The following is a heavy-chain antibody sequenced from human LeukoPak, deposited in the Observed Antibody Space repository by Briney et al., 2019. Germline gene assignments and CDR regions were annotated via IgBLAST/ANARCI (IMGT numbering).Heavy chain of an antibody. CDR3: ARGHCGGDCYPSDY. Sequence: GGSLRLSCVASGFSLNNYWMHWVRQVPGKGLVWVSRISTDGSNTAYADSVRGRFTSSRDNAKNTLYLQMNSLRAEDTAVYYCARGHCGGDCYPSDYWGQGTLVTVSS. V-gene: IGHV3-74*01. J-gene: IGHJ4*02. CDR2: ISTDGSNT. D-gene: IGHD2-21*02. CDR1: GFSLNNYW.